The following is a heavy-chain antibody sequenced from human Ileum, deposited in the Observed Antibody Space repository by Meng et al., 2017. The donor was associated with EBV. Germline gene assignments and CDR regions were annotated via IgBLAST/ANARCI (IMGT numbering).Heavy chain of an antibody. D-gene: IGHD3-22*01. V-gene: IGHV4-4*02. CDR2: IHHTEST. CDR3: ARESYSDSSGYYSLDY. CDR1: GGSISSSNW. Sequence: QGQLQEAGQGLVKSSGTLSLTCAVSGGSISSSNWWSWVRQAPGKGLEWIGEIHHTESTNYNPSLKSRVTISVDKSKNQFSLKLSSVTAADTAVYYCARESYSDSSGYYSLDYWGQGSLVTVSS. J-gene: IGHJ4*02.